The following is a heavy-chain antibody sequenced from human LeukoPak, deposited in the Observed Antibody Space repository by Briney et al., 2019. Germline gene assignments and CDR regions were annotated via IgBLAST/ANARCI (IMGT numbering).Heavy chain of an antibody. CDR1: GYTFTGYY. CDR2: INPNSGGT. Sequence: ASVKVSCKASGYTFTGYYMHWVRQAPGQGLEWMGWINPNSGGTNYAQKFQGRVTMTRDTSISTAYMELSRLRSDDTAVYYCARASRGYSYGSFDYWGQGTLVTVSS. J-gene: IGHJ4*02. D-gene: IGHD5-18*01. V-gene: IGHV1-2*02. CDR3: ARASRGYSYGSFDY.